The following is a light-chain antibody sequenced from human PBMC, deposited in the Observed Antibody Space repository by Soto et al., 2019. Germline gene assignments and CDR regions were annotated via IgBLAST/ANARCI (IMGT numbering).Light chain of an antibody. Sequence: EIVMTQSPATLSVSPGEKATLSYRASQSVSSNLAWYQQKPGQAPRLLIYETSTWATGIPTRFSGSGSATEFTLTISSLQSEDFAVYYCQQYNTWPLTFGQGTRLEIK. CDR1: QSVSSN. CDR2: ETS. J-gene: IGKJ5*01. CDR3: QQYNTWPLT. V-gene: IGKV3-15*01.